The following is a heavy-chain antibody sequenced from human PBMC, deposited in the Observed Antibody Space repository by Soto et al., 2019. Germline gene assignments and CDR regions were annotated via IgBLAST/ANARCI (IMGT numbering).Heavy chain of an antibody. D-gene: IGHD3-10*01. V-gene: IGHV1-8*01. CDR2: MNPDSGNT. CDR1: GYTFTSYD. Sequence: QVQLVQSGAEVRTPGASVKVSCKASGYTFTSYDINWVRQATGQGPEWMGWMNPDSGNTGYVQKFLSRVTMTRNTAISTAYMELSSLRSEDTAVYYCARSVGGSNVNFDYWGQGTLVTVSS. CDR3: ARSVGGSNVNFDY. J-gene: IGHJ4*02.